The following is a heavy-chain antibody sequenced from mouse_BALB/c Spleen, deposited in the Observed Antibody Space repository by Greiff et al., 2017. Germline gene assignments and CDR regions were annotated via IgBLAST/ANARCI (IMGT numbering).Heavy chain of an antibody. CDR2: ISSGSSTI. CDR3: ARSGTGMDY. CDR1: GFTFSSFG. Sequence: DVKLVESGGGLVQPGGSRKLSCAASGFTFSSFGMHWVRQAPEKGLEWVAYISSGSSTIYYADTVKGRFTISRDNPKNTLFLQMTSLRSEDTAMYYCARSGTGMDYWGQGTSVTVSS. V-gene: IGHV5-17*02. D-gene: IGHD4-1*01. J-gene: IGHJ4*01.